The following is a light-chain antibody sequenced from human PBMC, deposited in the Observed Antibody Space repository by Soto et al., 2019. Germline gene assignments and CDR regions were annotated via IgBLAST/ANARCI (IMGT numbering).Light chain of an antibody. V-gene: IGKV3-20*01. CDR3: QQHGSSPRT. CDR2: GAS. CDR1: QSVASSY. J-gene: IGKJ2*01. Sequence: EIVLTQSPGTLSLSPGERATLSCRASQSVASSYLAWYQQKPGQAPRLLIYGASSRATGIPDRFSGGGSGTDFTLTISILEPEDFAVYYCQQHGSSPRTFGQGTKLEIK.